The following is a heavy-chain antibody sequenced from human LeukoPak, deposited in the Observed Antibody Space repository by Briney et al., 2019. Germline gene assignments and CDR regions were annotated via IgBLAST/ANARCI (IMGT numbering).Heavy chain of an antibody. CDR2: IYYSGST. V-gene: IGHV4-59*08. CDR1: GGSISTYY. CDR3: ARGASPAPYYYYGMDV. D-gene: IGHD4/OR15-4a*01. Sequence: SETLSLTCTVSGGSISTYYWNWIRQPPGKGLEWIGYIYYSGSTNYNPSLKSRVTISVDTSKNQFSLKLSSVTAADTAVYYCARGASPAPYYYYGMDVWGQGTTVTVSS. J-gene: IGHJ6*02.